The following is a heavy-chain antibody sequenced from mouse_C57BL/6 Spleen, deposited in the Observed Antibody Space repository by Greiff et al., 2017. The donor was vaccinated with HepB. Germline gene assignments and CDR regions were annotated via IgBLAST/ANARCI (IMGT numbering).Heavy chain of an antibody. D-gene: IGHD1-1*01. CDR2: IDPSDSET. CDR1: GYTFTSYW. CDR3: AREETVAFDY. J-gene: IGHJ2*01. Sequence: VKLQQPGAELVRPGSSVKLSCKASGYTFTSYWMHWVKQRPIQGLEWIGNIDPSDSETHYNQKFKDKATLTVDKSSSTAYMQLSSLTSEDSAVYYCAREETVAFDYWGQGTTLTVSS. V-gene: IGHV1-52*01.